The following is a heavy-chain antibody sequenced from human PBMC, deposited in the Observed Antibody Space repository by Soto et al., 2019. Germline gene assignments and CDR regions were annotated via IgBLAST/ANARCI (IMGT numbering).Heavy chain of an antibody. Sequence: GGSLRLSCAASGFSFSNYAMAWVRQAPGKGLEWVSVISGSGANPYYADSVKGRFTISRDYSKNTLYLQVNSLRAEDTAVYYSAKAPYFYDTSGYYRVYFDYWGQGTVVTVSS. CDR1: GFSFSNYA. CDR3: AKAPYFYDTSGYYRVYFDY. D-gene: IGHD3-22*01. J-gene: IGHJ4*02. CDR2: ISGSGANP. V-gene: IGHV3-23*01.